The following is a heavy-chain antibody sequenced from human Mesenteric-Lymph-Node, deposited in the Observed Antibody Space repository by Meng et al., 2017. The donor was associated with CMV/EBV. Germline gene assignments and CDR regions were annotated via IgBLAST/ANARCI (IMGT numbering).Heavy chain of an antibody. CDR2: ISYDGSNK. CDR3: ANIPHDYYGSGSYSDY. D-gene: IGHD3-10*01. Sequence: GFAFSSYGMDWVRQAPGKGLEWVAVISYDGSNKYYADSVKGRFTISRDNSKNTLYLQMNSLRAEDTAVYYCANIPHDYYGSGSYSDYWGQGTLVTVS. CDR1: GFAFSSYG. V-gene: IGHV3-30*18. J-gene: IGHJ4*02.